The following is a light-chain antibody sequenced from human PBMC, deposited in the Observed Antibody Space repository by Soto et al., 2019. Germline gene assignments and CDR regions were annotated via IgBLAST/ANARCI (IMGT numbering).Light chain of an antibody. CDR2: GAS. Sequence: EIVMTQSPATLSVSQGASGTLSCRASQSVSNNLAWYQQKPGQAPRLLIYGASTRATGIPARFSGSGSGTEFTLTISSLQAEDFAVYYCQQYEKWPWTFGQGTKVDIK. CDR3: QQYEKWPWT. J-gene: IGKJ1*01. V-gene: IGKV3-15*01. CDR1: QSVSNN.